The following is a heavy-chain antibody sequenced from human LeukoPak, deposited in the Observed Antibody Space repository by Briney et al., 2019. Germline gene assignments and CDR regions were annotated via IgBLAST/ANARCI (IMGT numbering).Heavy chain of an antibody. J-gene: IGHJ4*02. Sequence: ASVKVSCKASGYTFTSYGISWVRQAPGQGLEWMGWISAYNGNTNYAQKLQGRVTMTTDTSTSTAYMELSSLRSEDTAVYYCARGKIWGSGYHQGLFDYWGQGTLVTVSS. V-gene: IGHV1-18*01. CDR1: GYTFTSYG. CDR3: ARGKIWGSGYHQGLFDY. D-gene: IGHD3-22*01. CDR2: ISAYNGNT.